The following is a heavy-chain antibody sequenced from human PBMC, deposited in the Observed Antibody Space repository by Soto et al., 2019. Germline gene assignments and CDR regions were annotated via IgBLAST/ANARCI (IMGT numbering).Heavy chain of an antibody. CDR3: AREYQTVTTGYYYYYYMDV. J-gene: IGHJ6*03. Sequence: SETLSLTCAVYGGSFSGYYWSWIRQPPGKGLEWIGEINHSGSTNYNPSLKSRVTISVDTSKNQFSLKLSSVTAADTAVYYCAREYQTVTTGYYYYYYMDVWGKGTTVTVSS. D-gene: IGHD4-17*01. CDR2: INHSGST. CDR1: GGSFSGYY. V-gene: IGHV4-34*01.